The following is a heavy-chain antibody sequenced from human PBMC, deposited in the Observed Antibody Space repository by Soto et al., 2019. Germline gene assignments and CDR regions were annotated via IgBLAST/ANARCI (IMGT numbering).Heavy chain of an antibody. Sequence: PGGSLRLSCAASGFIFSDYAMSWVRQAPGKGLEWVSAISGSGQTTYYADSVKGRFTISSDNSKNTLYMQMNSLRADDTAVYFCARDEDGTYEFDYWGQGTLVTVSS. V-gene: IGHV3-23*01. CDR2: ISGSGQTT. CDR1: GFIFSDYA. D-gene: IGHD3-22*01. CDR3: ARDEDGTYEFDY. J-gene: IGHJ4*02.